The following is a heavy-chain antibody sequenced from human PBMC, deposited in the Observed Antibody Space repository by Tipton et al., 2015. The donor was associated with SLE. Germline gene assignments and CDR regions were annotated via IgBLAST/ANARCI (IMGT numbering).Heavy chain of an antibody. Sequence: TLSLTCAVYGGSFSGYYWNWIRQPPGKGLEWIGEINHSGSTNYNPSLKSRVTISVDTSKNQFSLKLSSVTAADTAVYYCARGDMIVDYWGQGTLVTVSS. D-gene: IGHD3-22*01. V-gene: IGHV4-34*01. CDR3: ARGDMIVDY. J-gene: IGHJ4*02. CDR1: GGSFSGYY. CDR2: INHSGST.